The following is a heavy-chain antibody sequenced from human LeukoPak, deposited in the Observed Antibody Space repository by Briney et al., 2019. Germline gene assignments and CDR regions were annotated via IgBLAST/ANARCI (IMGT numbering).Heavy chain of an antibody. CDR1: GFTFSSYG. Sequence: GGSLRLSCAASGFTFSSYGMHWVRQAPGKGLEWVALIWYDGSNKYYADSVKGRFTISRDNSKNTLYLQMNSLRAEDKAVYYCARARDSSGYYYYYYMDVWGKGTTVTVSS. CDR3: ARARDSSGYYYYYYMDV. D-gene: IGHD3-22*01. CDR2: IWYDGSNK. V-gene: IGHV3-33*01. J-gene: IGHJ6*03.